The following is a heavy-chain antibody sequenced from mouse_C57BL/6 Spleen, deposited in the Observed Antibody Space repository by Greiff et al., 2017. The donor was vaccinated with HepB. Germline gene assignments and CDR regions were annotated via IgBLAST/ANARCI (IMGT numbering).Heavy chain of an antibody. CDR3: ARTPSMTTVVVDY. CDR2: INPSTGGT. V-gene: IGHV1-42*01. J-gene: IGHJ2*01. D-gene: IGHD1-1*01. Sequence: EVKLMESGPELVKPGASVKISCKASGYSFTGYYMNWVKQSPEKSLEWIGEINPSTGGTTYNQKFKAKATLTVDKSSSTAYMQLKSLTSEDSAVYYCARTPSMTTVVVDYWGEGTTLTVSS. CDR1: GYSFTGYY.